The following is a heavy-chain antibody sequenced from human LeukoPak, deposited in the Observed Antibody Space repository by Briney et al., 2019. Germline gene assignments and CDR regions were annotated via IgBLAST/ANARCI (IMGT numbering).Heavy chain of an antibody. V-gene: IGHV1-46*01. CDR2: INPSGGST. Sequence: ASVKVSCKASGYTFTSYYMHWVRQAPGQGLEWMGIINPSGGSTSYAQKFQGRVTMTRDTSTSTVYMELSGLRSEDTAVYYCARDSLLTVTTGAFDIWGQGTMVTVSS. D-gene: IGHD4-17*01. CDR3: ARDSLLTVTTGAFDI. J-gene: IGHJ3*02. CDR1: GYTFTSYY.